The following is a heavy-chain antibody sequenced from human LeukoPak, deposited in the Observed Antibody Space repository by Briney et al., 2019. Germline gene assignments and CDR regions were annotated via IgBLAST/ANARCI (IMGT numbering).Heavy chain of an antibody. V-gene: IGHV3-33*01. CDR1: GFTFSTYG. Sequence: GGSLRLSCAASGFTFSTYGMHWVRQAPGKGLEWVAVIWYDGRTQFYAESVKGRFAVSRDNSKNTLYLQMNSLRAEDTAVYHCARGEYYHESSGYPNYWGQGTLVTVSS. CDR3: ARGEYYHESSGYPNY. CDR2: IWYDGRTQ. D-gene: IGHD3-22*01. J-gene: IGHJ4*02.